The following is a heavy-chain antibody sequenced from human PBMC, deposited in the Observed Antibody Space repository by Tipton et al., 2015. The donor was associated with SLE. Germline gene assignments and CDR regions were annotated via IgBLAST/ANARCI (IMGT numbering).Heavy chain of an antibody. CDR3: AKDDLLPLGLFGR. V-gene: IGHV3-23*01. J-gene: IGHJ4*02. CDR2: ITSSGGST. CDR1: GFTFSSYA. D-gene: IGHD3-3*01. Sequence: GSLRLSCAASGFTFSSYAMNWVRLAPGRGPEWDSAITSSGGSTYYADSVKGRFTISRDNSKNTLYLQMNILRAEDTAVYYCAKDDLLPLGLFGRWGQGTQVSITS.